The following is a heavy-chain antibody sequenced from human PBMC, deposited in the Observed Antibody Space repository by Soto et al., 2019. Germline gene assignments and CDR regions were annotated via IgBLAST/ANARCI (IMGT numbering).Heavy chain of an antibody. J-gene: IGHJ4*02. Sequence: QAQLVESGGGVVQPGRSLRLSCAASGFAFSSYGMHWVRQAPGTGLEWVAVISYDGSLQHYADSVKGRFTISRDNSKNMVLLQMRSLRAEDTAVSYCVSDRGYGHASVPYSWGQGTLVSVSS. CDR3: VSDRGYGHASVPYS. CDR1: GFAFSSYG. CDR2: ISYDGSLQ. D-gene: IGHD5-18*01. V-gene: IGHV3-30*03.